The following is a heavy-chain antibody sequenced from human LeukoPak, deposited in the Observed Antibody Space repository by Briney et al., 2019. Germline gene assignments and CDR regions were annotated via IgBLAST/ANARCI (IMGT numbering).Heavy chain of an antibody. CDR2: ISAYNGNT. CDR1: GYTFTGYY. Sequence: ASVKVSCKASGYTFTGYYMHWVRQAPGQGLEWMGWISAYNGNTNYAQKLQGRVTMTTDTSTSTAYMELRSLRSDDTAVYYCAVVSGYSDLRNFDYWGQGTMVTVSS. V-gene: IGHV1-18*04. J-gene: IGHJ4*02. CDR3: AVVSGYSDLRNFDY. D-gene: IGHD3-22*01.